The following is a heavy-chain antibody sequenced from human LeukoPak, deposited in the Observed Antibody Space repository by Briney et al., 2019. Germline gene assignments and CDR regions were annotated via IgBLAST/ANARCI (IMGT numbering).Heavy chain of an antibody. CDR2: INTNTGNP. D-gene: IGHD6-19*01. V-gene: IGHV7-4-1*02. J-gene: IGHJ3*02. CDR1: GYIFTSYV. Sequence: ASVKVSCKTSGYIFTSYVMNWVRQAPGQGLEWMGWINTNTGNPTYAQDFTGRFVSSLDTSVSTAYLQISSLKAEDTAVYYCARAHSSGFVWLDWEAFDIWGQGTMVTVSS. CDR3: ARAHSSGFVWLDWEAFDI.